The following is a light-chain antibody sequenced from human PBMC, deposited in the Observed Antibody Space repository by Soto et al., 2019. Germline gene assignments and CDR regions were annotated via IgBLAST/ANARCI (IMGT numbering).Light chain of an antibody. J-gene: IGLJ1*01. Sequence: QSALTQPASVSGSPGQSITISCTGTSSDVSGYDFVSWFQQHPGKAPKLMIYDVTNRPSGVSDRFSGSKSANTASLTISGLQAEDEADYYCSSYISSSTLEVFGPGTKVTVL. V-gene: IGLV2-14*03. CDR3: SSYISSSTLEV. CDR1: SSDVSGYDF. CDR2: DVT.